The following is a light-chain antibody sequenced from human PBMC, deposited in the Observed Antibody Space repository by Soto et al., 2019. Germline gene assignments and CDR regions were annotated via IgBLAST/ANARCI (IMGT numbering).Light chain of an antibody. CDR3: QEPNTFPLS. CDR2: AAS. CDR1: QDISSW. V-gene: IGKV1-12*01. Sequence: DIQMTQSPSSVSASVGDRVTITCRASQDISSWLAWYQRHPGKAPKLLIYAASSLQSGVPSRFSGSGAGTDFTLTISSLQPEDFATCYCQEPNTFPLSFCGGTKVDIK. J-gene: IGKJ4*01.